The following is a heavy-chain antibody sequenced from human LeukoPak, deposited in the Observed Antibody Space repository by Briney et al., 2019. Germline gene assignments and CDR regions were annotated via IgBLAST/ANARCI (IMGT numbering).Heavy chain of an antibody. Sequence: PSETLSLTCTVSGGSISSYYWSWIRQPPGKGLEWIGYISYSGSTNYNPSLKSRVTISVDTSKNQFSLKLSSVTAEDTAVYYCARGSSGYSYGWGQGTLVTVSS. D-gene: IGHD5-18*01. V-gene: IGHV4-59*01. CDR1: GGSISSYY. CDR2: ISYSGST. CDR3: ARGSSGYSYG. J-gene: IGHJ4*02.